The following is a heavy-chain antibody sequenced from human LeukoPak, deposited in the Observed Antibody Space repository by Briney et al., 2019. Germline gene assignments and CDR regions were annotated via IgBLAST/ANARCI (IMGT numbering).Heavy chain of an antibody. J-gene: IGHJ4*02. CDR3: ARVGYSGYDYDY. CDR2: ISGSGDST. V-gene: IGHV3-23*01. CDR1: GFTFSSYA. Sequence: GGSLRLSCGASGFTFSSYAMRWGRQAPGKGGEWVSVISGSGDSTYYADSVEGRCTSSRDNSKDALYLQMNSLRAEDTAVYYCARVGYSGYDYDYWGQGTLVTVSS. D-gene: IGHD5-12*01.